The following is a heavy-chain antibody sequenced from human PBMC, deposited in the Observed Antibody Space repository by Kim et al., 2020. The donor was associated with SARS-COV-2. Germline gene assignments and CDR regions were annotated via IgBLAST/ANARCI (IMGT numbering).Heavy chain of an antibody. CDR3: ARLPGQQLVPYFDY. CDR2: IYYSGST. CDR1: GGSISSSSYY. Sequence: SETLSLTCTVSGGSISSSSYYWGWIRQPPGKGLEWIGSIYYSGSTYYNPSLKSRVTISVDTSKNQFSLKLSSVTAADTAVYYCARLPGQQLVPYFDYWGQGTLVTVSS. D-gene: IGHD6-13*01. V-gene: IGHV4-39*01. J-gene: IGHJ4*02.